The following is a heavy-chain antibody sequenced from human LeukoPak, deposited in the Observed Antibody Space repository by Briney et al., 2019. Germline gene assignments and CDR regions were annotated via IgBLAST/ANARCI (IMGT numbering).Heavy chain of an antibody. CDR2: INHSGST. Sequence: PSETLSLTCAVYGGSFSGYYWSWIRQPPGKGLEWIGEINHSGSTNYNPSLKSRVTISVDTSKNQFSLKLSSVTAADTAVYYCARRGRLWFGHVTRRTLSFDPWGQGTLVTVSS. D-gene: IGHD3-10*01. CDR3: ARRGRLWFGHVTRRTLSFDP. CDR1: GGSFSGYY. J-gene: IGHJ5*02. V-gene: IGHV4-34*01.